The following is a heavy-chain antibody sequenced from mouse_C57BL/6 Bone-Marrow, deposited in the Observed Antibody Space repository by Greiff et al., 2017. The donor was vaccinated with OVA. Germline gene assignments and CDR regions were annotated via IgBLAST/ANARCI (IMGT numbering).Heavy chain of an antibody. V-gene: IGHV5-4*01. CDR1: GFTFSSYA. CDR3: ASIYYDYDK. Sequence: EVHLVESGGGLVKPGGSLKLSCAASGFTFSSYAMSWVRQTPEKRLEWVATISDGGSYTYYPDNVKGRFTISRDNAKNNLYLQMSHLKSEDTAMYYCASIYYDYDKWGQGTLVTVSA. J-gene: IGHJ3*02. D-gene: IGHD2-4*01. CDR2: ISDGGSYT.